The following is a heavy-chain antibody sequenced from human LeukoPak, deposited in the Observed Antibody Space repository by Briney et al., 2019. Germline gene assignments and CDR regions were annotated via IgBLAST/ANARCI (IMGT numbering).Heavy chain of an antibody. J-gene: IGHJ6*03. Sequence: GGSLRLSCAASGFTFSSYSMNWVRQAPGKGLEWVSSISSSPSYIYYADSVKGRFTISRDNAKNSLYLQMNSLRAEDTAVYYCARVSSAGVGANMDVWGKGTAVTVSS. CDR3: ARVSSAGVGANMDV. CDR1: GFTFSSYS. V-gene: IGHV3-21*01. D-gene: IGHD1-26*01. CDR2: ISSSPSYI.